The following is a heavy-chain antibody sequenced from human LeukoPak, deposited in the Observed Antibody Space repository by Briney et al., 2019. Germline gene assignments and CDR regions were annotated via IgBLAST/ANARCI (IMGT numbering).Heavy chain of an antibody. CDR1: GYTFTGYC. CDR3: AREGGELGIGMSAFDI. Sequence: GASVKVSFKASGYTFTGYCMHWVRQAPGQGLEWMGWINPNSGGTNYAQKFQGRVTMTRDTSISTAYMELSRLRSDDTAVYYCAREGGELGIGMSAFDIWGQGTKVTVSS. J-gene: IGHJ3*02. CDR2: INPNSGGT. D-gene: IGHD7-27*01. V-gene: IGHV1-2*02.